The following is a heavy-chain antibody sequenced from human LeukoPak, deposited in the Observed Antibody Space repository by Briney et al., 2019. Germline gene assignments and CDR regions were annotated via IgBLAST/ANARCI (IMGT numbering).Heavy chain of an antibody. Sequence: ASVKVSCKASGYTFTSYAMHWVRQAPGQRLEWMGWINAGNGNTKYSQKFQGRVTITRDTSTSTAYMELSSLRSEDTAVYYCARDLAHLLKGVPAAMEHHYYYYMDVWGKGTTVTVSS. D-gene: IGHD2-2*01. CDR2: INAGNGNT. CDR1: GYTFTSYA. CDR3: ARDLAHLLKGVPAAMEHHYYYYMDV. V-gene: IGHV1-3*01. J-gene: IGHJ6*03.